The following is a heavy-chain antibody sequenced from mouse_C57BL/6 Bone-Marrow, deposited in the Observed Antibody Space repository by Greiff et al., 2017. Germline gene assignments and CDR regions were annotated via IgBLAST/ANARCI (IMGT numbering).Heavy chain of an antibody. CDR3: AREATTVVATGAY. V-gene: IGHV5-4*01. CDR2: ISDGGSYT. D-gene: IGHD1-1*01. Sequence: EVQVVESGGGLVKPGGSLKLSCAASGFTFSSYAMSWVRQTPEKRLEWVATISDGGSYTYYPDNVKGRFTISRDNAKNNLYLQMSHLKSEDTAMYYCAREATTVVATGAYWGQGTLVTVSA. J-gene: IGHJ3*01. CDR1: GFTFSSYA.